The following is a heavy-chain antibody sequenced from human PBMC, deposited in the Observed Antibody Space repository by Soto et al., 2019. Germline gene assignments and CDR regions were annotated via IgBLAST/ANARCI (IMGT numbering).Heavy chain of an antibody. CDR3: AHRPSVSGPYRFDP. CDR2: IYWDDDK. D-gene: IGHD6-19*01. V-gene: IGHV2-5*02. CDR1: GFSLSSTGVA. Sequence: QITLKESGPTVVKPTQTLTLTCTLSGFSLSSTGVAVAWIRQSPGKAPEWLALIYWDDDKRYRPSLERRLTNTKGPSKNPVVLTITNMEPLDTGKYYCAHRPSVSGPYRFDPWGQGTLVTVSS. J-gene: IGHJ5*01.